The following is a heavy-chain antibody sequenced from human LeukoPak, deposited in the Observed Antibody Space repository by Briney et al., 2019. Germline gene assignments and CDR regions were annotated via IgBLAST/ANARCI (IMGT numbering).Heavy chain of an antibody. Sequence: SETLSLTCTVSGGSVSRYYWSWIRQSPGKGLEWIGYIHDSGSTNSNPSLKSRVTISMDTSKNQVSLKLTSVTAADTALYYCAIGERNGPDYWGQGTVVSVSS. D-gene: IGHD2-8*01. CDR3: AIGERNGPDY. CDR2: IHDSGST. CDR1: GGSVSRYY. J-gene: IGHJ4*02. V-gene: IGHV4-59*02.